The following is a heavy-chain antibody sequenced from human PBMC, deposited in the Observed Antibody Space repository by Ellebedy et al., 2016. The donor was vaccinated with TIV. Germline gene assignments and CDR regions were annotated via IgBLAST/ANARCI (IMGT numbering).Heavy chain of an antibody. CDR1: GGSLSSSSSY. V-gene: IGHV4-39*01. CDR2: IFDTGST. J-gene: IGHJ2*01. CDR3: ARNVLIFTFDEWYSDL. Sequence: SETLSLTCTVSGGSLSSSSSYWGWIRQPPGKGLEWIGNIFDTGSTYCNPSLKSRVIISVDTSMNRFSLELNSVTAADTAVYYCARNVLIFTFDEWYSDLWGRGTLVTVSS. D-gene: IGHD3/OR15-3a*01.